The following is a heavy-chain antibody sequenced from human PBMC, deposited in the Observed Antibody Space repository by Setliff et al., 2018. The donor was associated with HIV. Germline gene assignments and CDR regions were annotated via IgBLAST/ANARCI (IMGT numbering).Heavy chain of an antibody. J-gene: IGHJ3*02. D-gene: IGHD2-15*01. V-gene: IGHV1-69*05. CDR2: IIPIFGTA. CDR1: GGTFSSYA. Sequence: VKVSCKASGGTFSSYAISWVRQAPGQGLEWMGGIIPIFGTANYAQKFQGRVTMTRDTSISTAYMEMSRLRPDDTAVYYCATVRYSDAFDIWGQGTMVTVSS. CDR3: ATVRYSDAFDI.